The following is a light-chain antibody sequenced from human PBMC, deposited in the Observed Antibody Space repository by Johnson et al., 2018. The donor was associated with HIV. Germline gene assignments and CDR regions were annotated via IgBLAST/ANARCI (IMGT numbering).Light chain of an antibody. CDR1: SSNIGNNY. CDR3: GTWDSSLRSGF. V-gene: IGLV1-51*01. J-gene: IGLJ1*01. Sequence: QSVLTQPPSVSAAPGQKVTISCSGSSSNIGNNYVSWYQQLPGTAPKLPIYDNSNHPSGIPDGSPASRSAPSAPLALPGPQPGDEADYYCGTWDSSLRSGFFGTGTKVTVL. CDR2: DNS.